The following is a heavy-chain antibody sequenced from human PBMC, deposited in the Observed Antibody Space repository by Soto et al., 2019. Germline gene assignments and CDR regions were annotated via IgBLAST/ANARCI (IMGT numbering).Heavy chain of an antibody. J-gene: IGHJ4*02. CDR3: ARAVGATLSFDY. CDR1: GGTFSSYA. V-gene: IGHV1-69*13. Sequence: SVKVSCKASGGTFSSYAISWVRQAPGQGLEWMGGIIPIFGTANYAQKSQGRVAITADESTSTAYMELSSLRSEDTAVYYCARAVGATLSFDYWGQGTLVTVSS. D-gene: IGHD1-26*01. CDR2: IIPIFGTA.